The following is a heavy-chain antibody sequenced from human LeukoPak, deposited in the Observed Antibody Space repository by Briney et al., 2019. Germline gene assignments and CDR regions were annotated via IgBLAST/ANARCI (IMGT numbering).Heavy chain of an antibody. CDR1: GYTFTGYY. V-gene: IGHV1-3*03. Sequence: GASVKVSCKAPGYTFTGYYMHWVRQAPGQGLEWMGWINAGNGNTKYSQEFQDRVTITRDTSASTAYMELSSLRSEDMAVYYCARARYETRIWPKSRYDYYHYMDVWGKGTTVTVSS. J-gene: IGHJ6*03. D-gene: IGHD3-3*01. CDR3: ARARYETRIWPKSRYDYYHYMDV. CDR2: INAGNGNT.